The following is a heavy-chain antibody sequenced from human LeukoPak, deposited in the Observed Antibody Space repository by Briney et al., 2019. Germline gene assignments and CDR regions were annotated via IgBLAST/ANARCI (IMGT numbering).Heavy chain of an antibody. CDR1: GGSINSRSYY. Sequence: PSETLSLTCTVSGGSINSRSYYWGWIRQSPGKGLGWIGSIYYSGSTYYNPSLKSRVTISVDTPKNQFSLKLSSVTAADTAIYYCARQDCSSSSCRNWFDTWGQGILVTVSS. CDR2: IYYSGST. CDR3: ARQDCSSSSCRNWFDT. D-gene: IGHD2-2*01. V-gene: IGHV4-39*01. J-gene: IGHJ5*02.